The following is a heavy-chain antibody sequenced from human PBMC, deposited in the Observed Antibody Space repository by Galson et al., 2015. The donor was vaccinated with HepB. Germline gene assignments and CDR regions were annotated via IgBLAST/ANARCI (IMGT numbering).Heavy chain of an antibody. Sequence: ARRLSCAASGFTFSDYYMSWIRQAPGKGLEWVSYISSSGSTIYYADSVKGRFTISRDNAKNSLYLQMNSLRAEDTAVYYCARDLCGGGDCYSENFDYWGQGTLVTVSS. V-gene: IGHV3-11*01. CDR2: ISSSGSTI. J-gene: IGHJ4*02. D-gene: IGHD2-21*01. CDR1: GFTFSDYY. CDR3: ARDLCGGGDCYSENFDY.